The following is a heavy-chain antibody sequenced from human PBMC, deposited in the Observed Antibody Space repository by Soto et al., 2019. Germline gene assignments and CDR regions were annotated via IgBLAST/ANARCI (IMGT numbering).Heavy chain of an antibody. CDR2: IYYSGST. CDR3: ARGGPSSALFDY. Sequence: PSETMSLTCTVSGGSISSGGYYWSWIRQQPGKGLEWIGYIYYSGSTYYNPSLKSRVTISVDTSKNQFSLKLSSVTAADTAVYYCARGGPSSALFDYWGQGTLGTVS. J-gene: IGHJ4*02. V-gene: IGHV4-31*03. D-gene: IGHD3-22*01. CDR1: GGSISSGGYY.